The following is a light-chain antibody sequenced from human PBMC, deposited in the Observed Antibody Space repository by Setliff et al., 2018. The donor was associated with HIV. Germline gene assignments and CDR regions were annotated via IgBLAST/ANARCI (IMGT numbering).Light chain of an antibody. J-gene: IGLJ1*01. Sequence: QSALTQPASVSGSPGQSITISCTGTSSDIGAYNYVSRYQQHPGKAPKVMIYDVRKRPSGVSNRFSGSKSGNTASLTISGLQAEDEAAYYCSSYVNINTLVFGTGTKVTVL. V-gene: IGLV2-14*03. CDR2: DVR. CDR1: SSDIGAYNY. CDR3: SSYVNINTLV.